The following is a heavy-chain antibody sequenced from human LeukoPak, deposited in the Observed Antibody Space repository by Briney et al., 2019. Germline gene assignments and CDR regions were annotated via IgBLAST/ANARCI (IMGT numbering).Heavy chain of an antibody. Sequence: PGGSLRLSCAASGCTFSDSWMTWVRQAPGKGLEWVANILPDGSYEHYVDSVKGRFTISRDNAKNSLSLHMNSLRAEDTAIYYCTTKWYWGQGTLVTVSS. J-gene: IGHJ4*02. CDR3: TTKWY. CDR1: GCTFSDSW. D-gene: IGHD2-8*01. V-gene: IGHV3-7*01. CDR2: ILPDGSYE.